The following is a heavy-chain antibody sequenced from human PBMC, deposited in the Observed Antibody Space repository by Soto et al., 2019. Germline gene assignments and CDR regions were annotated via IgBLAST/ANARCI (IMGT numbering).Heavy chain of an antibody. V-gene: IGHV3-23*01. J-gene: IGHJ4*02. D-gene: IGHD5-18*01. Sequence: GGSLRLSCAASGFTFDDYAMHWVRQAPGKGLEWVSGISGSGSSTDYADSVKGRFTISRDNSKNTLYLQMNSLRAEDTAVYYCAKVKTAMGIDYWGQGTLVTVSS. CDR1: GFTFDDYA. CDR2: ISGSGSST. CDR3: AKVKTAMGIDY.